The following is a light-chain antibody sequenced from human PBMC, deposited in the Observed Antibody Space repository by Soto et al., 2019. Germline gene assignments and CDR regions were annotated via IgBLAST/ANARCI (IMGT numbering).Light chain of an antibody. Sequence: QAVVTQPPSLSGAPGQRVTISCTGSSSNIGAGYDVHWYQQRPGTAPKLLIYGNSNRPSGVPDRFSGSKSGTSASLAITGLQAEDEADYYCQSYDSSLSGYVVFGGGTKLTVL. CDR2: GNS. CDR3: QSYDSSLSGYVV. V-gene: IGLV1-40*01. CDR1: SSNIGAGYD. J-gene: IGLJ2*01.